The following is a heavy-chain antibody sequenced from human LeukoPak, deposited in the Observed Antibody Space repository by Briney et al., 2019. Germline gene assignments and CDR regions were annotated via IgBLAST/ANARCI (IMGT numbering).Heavy chain of an antibody. Sequence: PGGSLRLSCAASGFTFSSYWMNWARQVPGKGLEWVASINHNGNVNYYVDSVKGRFTISRDNAKNSLYLQMNSLRAEDTAVYYCARTRSGEDYWGQGTLVTVSS. CDR1: GFTFSSYW. J-gene: IGHJ4*02. D-gene: IGHD3-3*01. V-gene: IGHV3-7*03. CDR3: ARTRSGEDY. CDR2: INHNGNVN.